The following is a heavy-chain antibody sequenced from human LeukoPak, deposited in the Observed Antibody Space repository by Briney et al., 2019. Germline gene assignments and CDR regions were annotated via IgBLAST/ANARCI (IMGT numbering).Heavy chain of an antibody. Sequence: PGGSLRLSCSGSGFTFSTFWMHWARQAPGKGLEWVSRISGDGSSTSYADSVKGRFTVSRDNAKNTLYLQMSSLRADDTAIYYCNVRWGPNFDYWARGSLVTVSP. CDR1: GFTFSTFW. D-gene: IGHD3-10*01. CDR3: NVRWGPNFDY. CDR2: ISGDGSST. J-gene: IGHJ4*02. V-gene: IGHV3-74*01.